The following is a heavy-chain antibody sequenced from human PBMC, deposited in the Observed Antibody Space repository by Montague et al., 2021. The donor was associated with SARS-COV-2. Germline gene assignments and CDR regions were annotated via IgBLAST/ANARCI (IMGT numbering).Heavy chain of an antibody. CDR2: LNHSGST. V-gene: IGHV4-34*01. D-gene: IGHD6-19*01. J-gene: IGHJ4*02. Sequence: SETLSLTCAVYGGSFSGYYWSWIRQPPGKGLEWIGELNHSGSTNXNPSLKSRVTISVDTSKNQFSLKLSSVTAADTAVYYCARGSRQWLVRPPHYYYFDYWGQGTLVTVSS. CDR3: ARGSRQWLVRPPHYYYFDY. CDR1: GGSFSGYY.